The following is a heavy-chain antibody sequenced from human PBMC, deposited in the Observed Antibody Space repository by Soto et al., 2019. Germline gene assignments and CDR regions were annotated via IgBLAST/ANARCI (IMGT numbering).Heavy chain of an antibody. J-gene: IGHJ5*02. CDR2: IYYRGST. Sequence: QLQLQESGPGLVKPSETLSLTCTVSGGSISSRGDYGGWIRQPPGKGLEWIGTIYYRGSTYYNPSTKSRVTRSVDTSKNQFSLKLSSVTAADTAVYYCATSNWFDPWGQGTLVTVSS. V-gene: IGHV4-39*01. CDR3: ATSNWFDP. CDR1: GGSISSRGDY.